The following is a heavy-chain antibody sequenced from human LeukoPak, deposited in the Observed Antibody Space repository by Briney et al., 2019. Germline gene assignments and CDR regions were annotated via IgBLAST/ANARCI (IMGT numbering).Heavy chain of an antibody. V-gene: IGHV3-30*18. CDR2: ISYDGSNK. CDR3: AKSERVHDAFDI. CDR1: GFTFSSYG. D-gene: IGHD3-10*01. J-gene: IGHJ3*02. Sequence: PGGSLRLSCAASGFTFSSYGMHWVRQAPGKGLEWVAVISYDGSNKYYADSVKGRFTISRDNSKNTLYLQMNSLRAEDTAVYYCAKSERVHDAFDIWGQGTMVTVSS.